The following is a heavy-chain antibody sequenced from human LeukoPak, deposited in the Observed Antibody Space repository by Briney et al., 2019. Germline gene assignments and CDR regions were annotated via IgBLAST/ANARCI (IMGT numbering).Heavy chain of an antibody. D-gene: IGHD3-16*01. CDR1: GGSISSGRYY. CDR2: VFTRGST. CDR3: TRDSYEYVWGSTNFDI. J-gene: IGHJ4*02. V-gene: IGHV4-61*02. Sequence: SETLSLTCTDSGGSISSGRYYWSWIRQPAGKGLEWLGRVFTRGSTKYHPSLKTRMTISVDTYKNQISLKLSSVTAADTGVYYCTRDSYEYVWGSTNFDIWGQGTLVTASS.